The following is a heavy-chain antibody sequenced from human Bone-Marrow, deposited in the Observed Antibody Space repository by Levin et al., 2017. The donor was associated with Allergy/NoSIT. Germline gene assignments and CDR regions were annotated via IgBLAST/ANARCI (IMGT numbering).Heavy chain of an antibody. Sequence: SGGSLRLSCSASGFTFKEYWMNWVRQAPGKGPQWVANIKEDGSEEYYLDSVKGQFTISRDNAKNSLYLQMSSLRAEDTAVYFCARGRTSRGYSGFDPTFDFWGQGTLVTVSP. CDR3: ARGRTSRGYSGFDPTFDF. D-gene: IGHD5-12*01. J-gene: IGHJ4*02. V-gene: IGHV3-7*01. CDR1: GFTFKEYW. CDR2: IKEDGSEE.